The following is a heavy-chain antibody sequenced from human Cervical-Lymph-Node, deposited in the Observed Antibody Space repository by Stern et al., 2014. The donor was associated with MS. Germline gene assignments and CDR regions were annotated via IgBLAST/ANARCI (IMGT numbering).Heavy chain of an antibody. CDR2: ISWNSVSI. D-gene: IGHD7-27*01. V-gene: IGHV3-9*01. J-gene: IGHJ4*02. Sequence: EVQLVESGGGLVQPGRSLRLSCAASGFNFDDHAMHWVRQTPEKGLEWVSGISWNSVSIGYADSVKGRFTISRDNAKNSLYLQMNSLRDDDTALYYCAKERSRGDSPLDFWGQGTLVTVSS. CDR1: GFNFDDHA. CDR3: AKERSRGDSPLDF.